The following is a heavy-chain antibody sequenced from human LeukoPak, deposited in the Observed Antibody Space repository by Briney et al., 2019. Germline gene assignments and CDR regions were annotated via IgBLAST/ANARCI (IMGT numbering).Heavy chain of an antibody. Sequence: GGSLRLSCAASGFTFSSYSMNWVRQAPGKGLEWVSSISSSNSYIYYADSVKGRFTISRDNAKNSVYQQMNSLRAEDTAVYYCAGDRQQQLVHNWFDPWGEGTLVTVSS. J-gene: IGHJ5*02. CDR3: AGDRQQQLVHNWFDP. D-gene: IGHD6-13*01. V-gene: IGHV3-21*01. CDR2: ISSSNSYI. CDR1: GFTFSSYS.